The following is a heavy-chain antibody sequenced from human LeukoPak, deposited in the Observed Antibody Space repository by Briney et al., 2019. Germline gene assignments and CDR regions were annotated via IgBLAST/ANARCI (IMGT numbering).Heavy chain of an antibody. CDR2: INEDGSDK. V-gene: IGHV3-7*03. Sequence: GGSLRLSCAASGFMFSDYWMAWVRQAPGKGLEWLANINEDGSDKNYVASEKGRFTISRDNAKKSLYLQMNSLRAEDTAVYYCARGGSYLSAFDIWGQGTMVTVSS. CDR3: ARGGSYLSAFDI. J-gene: IGHJ3*02. CDR1: GFMFSDYW. D-gene: IGHD1-26*01.